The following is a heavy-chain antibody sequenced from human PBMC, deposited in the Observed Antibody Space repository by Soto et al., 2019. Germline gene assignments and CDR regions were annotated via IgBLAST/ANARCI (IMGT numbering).Heavy chain of an antibody. Sequence: PSETLSLTCTVSGGSSSGYYWTWIRQPPGKGLEWIGYMYNTGSTVYNPSFKSRVTISVDTSKNQFFLKLNSVTAADTAVYYCARDLWGYCGTDCYPLDVWGQGTTVS. D-gene: IGHD2-21*02. V-gene: IGHV4-59*01. CDR1: GGSSSGYY. J-gene: IGHJ6*02. CDR3: ARDLWGYCGTDCYPLDV. CDR2: MYNTGST.